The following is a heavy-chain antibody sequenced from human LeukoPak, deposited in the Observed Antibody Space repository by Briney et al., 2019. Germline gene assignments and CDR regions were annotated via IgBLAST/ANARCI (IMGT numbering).Heavy chain of an antibody. CDR1: GGSFSGYS. Sequence: SETLSLTCAVYGGSFSGYSWTWIRQPPGKGLEWIGEINHSGSTNYNPSLKSRLTISVDTSKNQFSLKLSSVTAADTAVYYCARRYSGRSPGGYFDYWGQGTLVTVSS. V-gene: IGHV4-34*01. CDR2: INHSGST. J-gene: IGHJ4*02. CDR3: ARRYSGRSPGGYFDY. D-gene: IGHD1-26*01.